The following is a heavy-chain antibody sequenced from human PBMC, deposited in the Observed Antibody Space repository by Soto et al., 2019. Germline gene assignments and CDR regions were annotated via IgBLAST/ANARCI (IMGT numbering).Heavy chain of an antibody. D-gene: IGHD2-15*01. J-gene: IGHJ4*02. CDR3: ARGCSGGSCYGRSFDY. V-gene: IGHV1-2*04. CDR2: INPNSGGT. Sequence: QVQLVQSGAEVKKPGASVKVSCKASGYTFTGYYMHWVRQAPGQGLEWMGWINPNSGGTNYAKKFQGWVTMTRDTPISTAYMELSRLRSDDTAVYYCARGCSGGSCYGRSFDYWGQGTLVTVSS. CDR1: GYTFTGYY.